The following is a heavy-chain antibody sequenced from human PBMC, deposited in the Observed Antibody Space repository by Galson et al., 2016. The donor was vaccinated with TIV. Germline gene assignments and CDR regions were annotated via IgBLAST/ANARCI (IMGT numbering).Heavy chain of an antibody. CDR3: ARGALDTDREYYYYYGLDV. Sequence: SLRLSCAASGFTFTSFEMNWVRHGPGRGLEWVSRISGYGTRTNYADSVKGRFTISRDNAKNTLYLQMNSLSADDTAVYYCARGALDTDREYYYYYGLDVWGQGTTVTVSS. D-gene: IGHD5-18*01. CDR2: ISGYGTRT. J-gene: IGHJ6*02. V-gene: IGHV3-74*01. CDR1: GFTFTSFE.